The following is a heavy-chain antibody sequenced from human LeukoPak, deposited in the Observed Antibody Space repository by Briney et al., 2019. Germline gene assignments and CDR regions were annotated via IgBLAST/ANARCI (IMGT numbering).Heavy chain of an antibody. J-gene: IGHJ4*02. V-gene: IGHV3-30*18. Sequence: GGSLRLSCAASGFSFSSYVMHWVRQAPGKGLEWVAVISSDGSDKYYADSGKGLFTISRDNSKNRLYLQMNSLRPEDTAVYYCAKGVRGVIAYYLDYWGQGTLVTVSS. CDR3: AKGVRGVIAYYLDY. CDR2: ISSDGSDK. D-gene: IGHD3-10*01. CDR1: GFSFSSYV.